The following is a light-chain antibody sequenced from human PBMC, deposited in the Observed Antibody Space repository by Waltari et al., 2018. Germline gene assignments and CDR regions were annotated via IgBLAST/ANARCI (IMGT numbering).Light chain of an antibody. CDR2: WAS. CDR1: QSVLYSPDTRNY. J-gene: IGKJ4*01. Sequence: DIVMTQSPDSLAVSLGERATINSKSSQSVLYSPDTRNYLACYQQKPGQPPNLLIYWASTRESGVPDRFSGSGSGTDFTLTISSLQAEDVAVYYCQQYYITPLSFGGGTKVEIK. CDR3: QQYYITPLS. V-gene: IGKV4-1*01.